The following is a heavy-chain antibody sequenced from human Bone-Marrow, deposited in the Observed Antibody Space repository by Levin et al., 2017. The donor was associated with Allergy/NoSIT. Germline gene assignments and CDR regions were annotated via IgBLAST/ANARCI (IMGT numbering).Heavy chain of an antibody. CDR3: ARKPHSSGSRGGY. J-gene: IGHJ4*02. CDR1: GFTFSSYA. Sequence: TGGSLRLSCAASGFTFSSYAMSWVRQAPGKGLEWVSAISGSGGSTYYADSVKGRFTISRDNSKNTLYLQMNSLRAEDTAVYYCARKPHSSGSRGGYWGQGTLVTVSS. CDR2: ISGSGGST. D-gene: IGHD3-22*01. V-gene: IGHV3-23*01.